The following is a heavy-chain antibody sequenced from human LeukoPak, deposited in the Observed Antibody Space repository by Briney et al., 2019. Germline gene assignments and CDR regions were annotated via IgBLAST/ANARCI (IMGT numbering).Heavy chain of an antibody. CDR3: ARAKNYDSSLWDV. D-gene: IGHD3-3*01. V-gene: IGHV3-11*01. J-gene: IGHJ6*01. CDR1: GFTFSDYY. CDR2: ISSSGTTI. Sequence: GGSLRLSCAASGFTFSDYYMSWIRQAPGKGLEWVSYISSSGTTIYYADSVRGRFTISRDNAENSRYLQMNSLRAEDTAVYYCARAKNYDSSLWDVWGQGTTVTVSS.